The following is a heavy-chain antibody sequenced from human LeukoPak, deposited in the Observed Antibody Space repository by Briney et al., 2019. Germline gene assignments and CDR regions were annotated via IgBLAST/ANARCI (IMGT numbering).Heavy chain of an antibody. J-gene: IGHJ6*02. CDR3: AKENGAGYGYGMAV. V-gene: IGHV3-23*01. CDR1: GFTFSSYA. D-gene: IGHD2-2*03. CDR2: VSGSGRNT. Sequence: GGSLRLSCAASGFTFSSYAMSWARQAPGKGLEWVAAVSGSGRNTYYTGSVQGRFTISRDTSTNTPYLQMDSLRAGDTALYYCAKENGAGYGYGMAVWGQGTTVTVSS.